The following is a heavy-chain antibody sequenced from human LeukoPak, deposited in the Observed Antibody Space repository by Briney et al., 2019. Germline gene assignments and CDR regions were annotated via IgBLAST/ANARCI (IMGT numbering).Heavy chain of an antibody. CDR2: IYYSGST. CDR1: GDSISSYY. V-gene: IGHV4-59*01. Sequence: SETLSLTCTVSGDSISSYYWTWIRQPPGKGVEYIGYIYYSGSTNYNPSLKSRVTISVDTSKNQFSLKLSSVTAADTAVYYCARELGAFDVWGQGTMVTVSS. D-gene: IGHD3-16*01. J-gene: IGHJ3*01. CDR3: ARELGAFDV.